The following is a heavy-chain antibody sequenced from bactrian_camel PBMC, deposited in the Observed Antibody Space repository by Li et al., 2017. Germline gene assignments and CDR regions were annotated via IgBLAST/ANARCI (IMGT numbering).Heavy chain of an antibody. CDR1: GDTTNKKC. D-gene: IGHD2*01. CDR2: IYIDDGAT. J-gene: IGHJ4*01. V-gene: IGHV3S6*01. Sequence: VQLVESGGGSVQAGGSLRLSCEASGDTTNKKCLAWFRQAPGREREAVASIYIDDGATDYADSVKGRFTITKDGDKNTLYLQMDNLKPEDTAMYYCAADFGPYCSGPYLARRANFEGQGTQVTVS.